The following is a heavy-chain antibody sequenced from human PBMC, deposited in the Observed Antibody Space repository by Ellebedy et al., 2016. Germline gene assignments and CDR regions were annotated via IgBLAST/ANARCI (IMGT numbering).Heavy chain of an antibody. CDR2: IKSNAHGGTT. V-gene: IGHV3-15*07. CDR1: GFTLSDIW. Sequence: GGSLRLXXAVSGFTLSDIWMNWVRQAPEKGLEWVGLIKSNAHGGTTDYAAPVKGRFTISRDNSENTLYLQMNSLRAEDTAVYYCASPGGYDPFDYWGQGTLVTVSS. CDR3: ASPGGYDPFDY. J-gene: IGHJ4*02. D-gene: IGHD5-12*01.